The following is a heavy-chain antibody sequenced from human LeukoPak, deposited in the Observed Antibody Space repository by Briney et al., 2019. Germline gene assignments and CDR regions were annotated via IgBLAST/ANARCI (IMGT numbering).Heavy chain of an antibody. CDR2: ISGSGGDT. Sequence: GGSLRLSCAASGFTFSNFAMSWVRQAPGKGLEWVSAISGSGGDTYYADSVKGRFTISRDNAKSTLYLQMNSLRAEDTALYYCVKDTLLLLYWGQGTLVTVSS. CDR1: GFTFSNFA. J-gene: IGHJ4*02. CDR3: VKDTLLLLY. D-gene: IGHD3-22*01. V-gene: IGHV3-23*01.